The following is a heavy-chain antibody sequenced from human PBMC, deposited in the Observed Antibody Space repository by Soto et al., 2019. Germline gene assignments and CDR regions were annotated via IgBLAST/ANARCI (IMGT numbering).Heavy chain of an antibody. CDR2: IIPVFGTP. CDR3: ARVSDCSGGGCYSSFDY. D-gene: IGHD2-15*01. V-gene: IGHV1-69*01. J-gene: IGHJ4*02. Sequence: QAPMVQSGAEVKKPGSSVKVSCKASGGTLSRYAISWVRLAPGQGLEWMGGIIPVFGTPKYAQKFQGRVTITADESTSTAYMELRSLRSEDTAVYYCARVSDCSGGGCYSSFDYWGQGTLVTVSS. CDR1: GGTLSRYA.